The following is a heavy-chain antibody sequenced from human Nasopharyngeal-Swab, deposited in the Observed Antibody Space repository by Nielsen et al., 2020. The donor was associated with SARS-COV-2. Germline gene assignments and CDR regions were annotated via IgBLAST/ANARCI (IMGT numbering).Heavy chain of an antibody. J-gene: IGHJ4*02. Sequence: GGSLRLSCAASGFTFSSYWMHWVRQAPGKGLVWVSRINSDGSSTSYADSVKGRFTISRDNAKNTLYLQMNSLSAEDTAVYYCARDQTVAGYDFDYWGQGTLVTVSP. CDR1: GFTFSSYW. V-gene: IGHV3-74*01. D-gene: IGHD6-19*01. CDR2: INSDGSST. CDR3: ARDQTVAGYDFDY.